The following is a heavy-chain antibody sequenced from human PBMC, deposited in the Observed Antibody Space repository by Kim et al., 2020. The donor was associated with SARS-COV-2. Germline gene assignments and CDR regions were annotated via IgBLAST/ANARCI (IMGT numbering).Heavy chain of an antibody. V-gene: IGHV4-59*01. CDR2: IYYSGST. Sequence: SETLSLTCTVSGGSISSYYWSWIRQPPGKGLEWIGYIYYSGSTNYNPSLKSRVTISVDTSKNQLPLKLSSVTAADTAVYYGARSDYYDSSLPTTSDYWG. CDR1: GGSISSYY. J-gene: IGHJ4*01. D-gene: IGHD3-22*01. CDR3: ARSDYYDSSLPTTSDY.